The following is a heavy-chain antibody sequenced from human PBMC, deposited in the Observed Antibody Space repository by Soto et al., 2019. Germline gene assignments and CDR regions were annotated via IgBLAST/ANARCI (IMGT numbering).Heavy chain of an antibody. D-gene: IGHD2-15*01. CDR1: GFTFSSYW. Sequence: QSVGSLRLSSAASGFTFSSYWMSWVRQAPGKGLEWVDNIKQDGSEKYYVDSVKGRFTISRDNAKNSLYLQMNSLRAEDTAVYYCARDWTYCSGGSCYSHFDPWGQGTLVTVSS. CDR3: ARDWTYCSGGSCYSHFDP. CDR2: IKQDGSEK. V-gene: IGHV3-7*01. J-gene: IGHJ5*02.